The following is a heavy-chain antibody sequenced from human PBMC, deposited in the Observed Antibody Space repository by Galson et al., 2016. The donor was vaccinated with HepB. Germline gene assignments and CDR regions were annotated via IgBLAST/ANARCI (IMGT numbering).Heavy chain of an antibody. V-gene: IGHV3-72*01. CDR1: GLTFSDYY. D-gene: IGHD3-10*01. CDR3: TTEGSDSGPDFED. J-gene: IGHJ4*02. Sequence: SLRLSCAGSGLTFSDYYINWVRQAPGKGLEWVGRTRDKPNGYTAEYAASVKGRFIISRDVSENSLFLQMNSPKTEDTAVYYCTTEGSDSGPDFEDWGQGTLVTVSS. CDR2: TRDKPNGYTA.